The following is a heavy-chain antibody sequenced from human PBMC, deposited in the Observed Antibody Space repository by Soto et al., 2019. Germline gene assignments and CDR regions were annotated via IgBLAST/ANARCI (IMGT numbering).Heavy chain of an antibody. CDR2: IYYSGST. V-gene: IGHV4-30-4*01. CDR3: ARVPLYGTTVTAIDY. J-gene: IGHJ4*02. D-gene: IGHD4-17*01. CDR1: GCSISSGDYY. Sequence: SETLSLTCTVSGCSISSGDYYWSWIRQPPGKGLEWIGYIYYSGSTYYNPSLKSRVTISVDTSKNQFSLKLSSVTAADTAVYYCARVPLYGTTVTAIDYWGQGTLVTVS.